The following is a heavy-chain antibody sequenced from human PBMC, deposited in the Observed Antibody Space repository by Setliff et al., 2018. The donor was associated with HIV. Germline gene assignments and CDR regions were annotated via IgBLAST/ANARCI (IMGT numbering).Heavy chain of an antibody. D-gene: IGHD1-26*01. V-gene: IGHV4-39*01. CDR2: IHQSGTA. CDR1: GVSVNNDDDY. Sequence: PSETLFLTCAVSGVSVNNDDDYWGWIRQPPGKGLEWIAIIHQSGTAHKRPSLKSRVTISIDTSENLFSLKLSGVTAADTAIYYCARQVGEGKWYLDSWGHGTLVTVSS. J-gene: IGHJ4*01. CDR3: ARQVGEGKWYLDS.